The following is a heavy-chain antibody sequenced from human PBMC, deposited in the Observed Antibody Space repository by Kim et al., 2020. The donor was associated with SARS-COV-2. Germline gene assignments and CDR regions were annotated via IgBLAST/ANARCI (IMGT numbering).Heavy chain of an antibody. J-gene: IGHJ1*01. CDR2: ISYDGSNK. CDR3: AKDPRNWNYEFYFQH. CDR1: GFTFSSYG. D-gene: IGHD1-7*01. Sequence: GGSLRLSCAASGFTFSSYGMHWVRQAPGKGLEWVAVISYDGSNKYYADSVKGRFTISRDNSKNTLYLQMNSLRAEDTAVYYCAKDPRNWNYEFYFQHWGQGTLVTVSS. V-gene: IGHV3-30*18.